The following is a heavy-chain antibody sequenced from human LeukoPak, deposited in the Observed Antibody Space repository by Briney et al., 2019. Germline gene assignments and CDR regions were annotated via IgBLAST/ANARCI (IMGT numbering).Heavy chain of an antibody. Sequence: SETLSVTYTVSGGSICSYPSYWGWIRQPPGKGLEWIGNIYYSGYTYYNPSLKSRVTMSVDTSKSQFSLKLSSVTAADTAVYYCTRFYDKYGYYYFDYWGQGTLVTVPS. V-gene: IGHV4-39*01. CDR2: IYYSGYT. CDR1: GGSICSYPSY. J-gene: IGHJ4*02. CDR3: TRFYDKYGYYYFDY. D-gene: IGHD5-24*01.